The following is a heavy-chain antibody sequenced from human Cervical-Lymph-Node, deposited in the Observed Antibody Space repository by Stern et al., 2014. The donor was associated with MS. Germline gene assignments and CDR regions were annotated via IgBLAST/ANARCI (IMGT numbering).Heavy chain of an antibody. D-gene: IGHD5-12*01. CDR1: GYSFADFW. CDR2: IYPGDSGT. CDR3: ARRGLGYDGADH. J-gene: IGHJ4*02. Sequence: EVQLVESGAELKKPGESLKISCKVSGYSFADFWFGWVRQVPGKGLEWMAIIYPGDSGTRYSPSFQGQVTISADKSLNTAYLHWSRLKASDSGIYCARRGLGYDGADHWGQGTVVTVSS. V-gene: IGHV5-51*03.